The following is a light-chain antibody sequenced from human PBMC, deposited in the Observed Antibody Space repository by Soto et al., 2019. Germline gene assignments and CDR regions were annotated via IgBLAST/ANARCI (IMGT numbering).Light chain of an antibody. J-gene: IGKJ1*01. V-gene: IGKV3-20*01. CDR3: QRYATSTWT. Sequence: EIVLTQSPGTLSLSLGERATLSCRASQIVSSSYLAWYQQKPGQAPRLLIYGASSRATGIPDRFSGSGSGTDFTLTISRLEPDDFAVYYCQRYATSTWTFGQGTKVEI. CDR1: QIVSSSY. CDR2: GAS.